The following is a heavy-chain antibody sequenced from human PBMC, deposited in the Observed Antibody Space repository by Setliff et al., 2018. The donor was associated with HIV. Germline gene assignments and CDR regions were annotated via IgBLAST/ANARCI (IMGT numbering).Heavy chain of an antibody. CDR1: GGAFNTSSSY. D-gene: IGHD2-8*01. CDR3: ARLKLSGVIDY. Sequence: PSETLSLTCTVPGGAFNTSSSYWGWIRQPPGKGLEYIGGIFYSGSAYYNPSLKSRVTISVDTSKNQLSLKLSSVTAADTAVYYCARLKLSGVIDYWGQGTLVTVSS. CDR2: IFYSGSA. V-gene: IGHV4-39*01. J-gene: IGHJ4*02.